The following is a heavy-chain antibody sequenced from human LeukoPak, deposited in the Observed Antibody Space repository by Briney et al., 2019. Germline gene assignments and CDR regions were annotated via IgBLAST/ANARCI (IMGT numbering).Heavy chain of an antibody. J-gene: IGHJ4*02. CDR1: GDSIINYY. Sequence: PSETLPLTCSVSGDSIINYYWSWIRQSPEKGLEWIGYIYYTGTTKYNPSLESRVFMSVDTSKNQFSLRLTSVTVADTAVYYCAKEPSVWGQGILVTVSS. CDR2: IYYTGTT. CDR3: AKEPSV. V-gene: IGHV4-59*01.